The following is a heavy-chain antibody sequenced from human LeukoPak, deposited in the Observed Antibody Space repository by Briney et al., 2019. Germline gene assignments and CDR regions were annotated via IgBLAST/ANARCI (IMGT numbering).Heavy chain of an antibody. CDR1: GYTFTGYY. V-gene: IGHV1-2*02. CDR2: INPNSGGT. D-gene: IGHD1-7*01. J-gene: IGHJ5*02. Sequence: ASVKVSCKASGYTFTGYYMHWVRQAPGQGLEWMGWINPNSGGTNCAQKFQGRVTMTRDTSISTAYMELSRLRSDDTAVYYCARDSTGTTFGVFDPWGQGTLVTVSS. CDR3: ARDSTGTTFGVFDP.